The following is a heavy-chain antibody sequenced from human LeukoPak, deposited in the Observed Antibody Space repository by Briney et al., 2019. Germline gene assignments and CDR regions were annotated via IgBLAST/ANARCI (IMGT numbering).Heavy chain of an antibody. D-gene: IGHD2-2*01. J-gene: IGHJ6*02. CDR2: INPNSGGT. Sequence: ASVKVSCKASGYTFTGYYMHWVRQAPGQGLEWVGWINPNSGGTNYAQKFQGRVTMTRDTSISTAYMELSRLRSDDTAVYYCARLLGYCSSTSCYSYYGMDVWGQGTTVTVSS. CDR1: GYTFTGYY. V-gene: IGHV1-2*02. CDR3: ARLLGYCSSTSCYSYYGMDV.